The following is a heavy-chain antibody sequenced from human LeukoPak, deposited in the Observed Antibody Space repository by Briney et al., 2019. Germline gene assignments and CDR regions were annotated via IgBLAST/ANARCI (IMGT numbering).Heavy chain of an antibody. D-gene: IGHD3-22*01. J-gene: IGHJ4*02. CDR3: ARDFTPSKYYDNSGYYDY. CDR1: GFTFSTYW. V-gene: IGHV3-74*01. Sequence: PGGSLRLSCAASGFTFSTYWMHWVRQAPGKGPVWVPRINTDGSSISYADSVEGRFTISRDNAKNTLYLQMNSLRVEDTAVYYCARDFTPSKYYDNSGYYDYWGQGTLVTVSS. CDR2: INTDGSSI.